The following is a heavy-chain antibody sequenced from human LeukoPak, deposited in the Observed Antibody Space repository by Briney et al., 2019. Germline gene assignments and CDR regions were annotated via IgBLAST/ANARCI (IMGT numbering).Heavy chain of an antibody. Sequence: GGSLRLSCAASGFTFSSYGMHWVRQAPGKGLEWVAFIRYDGSNKYYADSVKGRFIISRDNSKNTLYLQMNSLRAEDTAVYYCAKDQLAKPYYYYYYMDVWGKGTTVTISS. CDR1: GFTFSSYG. J-gene: IGHJ6*03. CDR2: IRYDGSNK. V-gene: IGHV3-30*02. D-gene: IGHD6-13*01. CDR3: AKDQLAKPYYYYYYMDV.